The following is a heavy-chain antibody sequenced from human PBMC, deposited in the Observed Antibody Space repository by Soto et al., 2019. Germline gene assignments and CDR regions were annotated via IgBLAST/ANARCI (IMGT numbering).Heavy chain of an antibody. CDR2: IGTAGDT. Sequence: GGSLRLSCAASGFTFSSYDMHWVRQATGKGLEWVSAIGTAGDTYYPGSVKGRFTISRENAKNSLYLQMNSLRAGDTAVYYCARGRRLGTMDVWGKGTTVTVSS. D-gene: IGHD7-27*01. V-gene: IGHV3-13*01. CDR1: GFTFSSYD. J-gene: IGHJ6*03. CDR3: ARGRRLGTMDV.